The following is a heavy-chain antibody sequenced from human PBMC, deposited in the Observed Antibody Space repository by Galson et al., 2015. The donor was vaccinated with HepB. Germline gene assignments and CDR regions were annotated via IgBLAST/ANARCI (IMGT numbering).Heavy chain of an antibody. D-gene: IGHD3-10*01. V-gene: IGHV3-30*04. CDR1: GFTFNYYS. J-gene: IGHJ4*02. CDR2: ISNDGSKE. Sequence: SLRLSCAASGFTFNYYSMHWVRQAPGKGLEWVAVISNDGSKEYYADAVKGRFSISRDNSDNTLYLQLSSLRVEDTAIYYCARGAFVVRGIIVGGNDYWGQGTLVTVSS. CDR3: ARGAFVVRGIIVGGNDY.